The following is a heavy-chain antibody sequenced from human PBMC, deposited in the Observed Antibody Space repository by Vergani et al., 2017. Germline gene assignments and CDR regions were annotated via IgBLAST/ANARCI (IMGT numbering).Heavy chain of an antibody. CDR1: GYTFTGYY. V-gene: IGHV7-4-1*02. Sequence: QVQLVQSGAEVKRPGASVKVSCKASGYTFTGYYLHWVRLAPGQGLEWMGWINTNTGNPTYAPGFTGRFVFSLDTSVSTTYLHISSLEPEDTAVYYCARDPRVREAPGGRFEYWGQGTLVTVSS. CDR3: ARDPRVREAPGGRFEY. J-gene: IGHJ4*02. CDR2: INTNTGNP. D-gene: IGHD3-10*01.